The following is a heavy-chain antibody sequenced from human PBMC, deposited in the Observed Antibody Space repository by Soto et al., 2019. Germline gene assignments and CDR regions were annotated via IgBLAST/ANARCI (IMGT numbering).Heavy chain of an antibody. J-gene: IGHJ6*02. Sequence: PGGSLRLSCAASGFTFSSYSVNWVRQAPGKGLEWVSSISSSSSYIYYADSVRGRFTISRDNAKNSLYLQMNSLRAEDTAVYYCARGGQGYYDSSGYGTRYGMDVWGQGTTVTVSS. V-gene: IGHV3-21*01. D-gene: IGHD3-22*01. CDR1: GFTFSSYS. CDR2: ISSSSSYI. CDR3: ARGGQGYYDSSGYGTRYGMDV.